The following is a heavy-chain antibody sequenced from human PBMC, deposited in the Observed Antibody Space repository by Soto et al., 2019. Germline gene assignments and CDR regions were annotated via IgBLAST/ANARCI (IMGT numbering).Heavy chain of an antibody. Sequence: QVQLQESGPGLVKPSQTLSLTCTVSGGSISSGDYYWSWIRQPPGKGLEWIGYIYYSGSTYYNPSLRSRVTISVDTSKNQFSLKLSSVTAADTAVYYCARGNLNWNRAFDIWGQGTMVAVSS. D-gene: IGHD1-1*01. CDR2: IYYSGST. CDR3: ARGNLNWNRAFDI. V-gene: IGHV4-30-4*01. CDR1: GGSISSGDYY. J-gene: IGHJ3*02.